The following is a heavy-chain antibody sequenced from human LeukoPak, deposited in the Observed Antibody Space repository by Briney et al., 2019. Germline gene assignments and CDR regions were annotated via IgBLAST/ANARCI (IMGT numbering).Heavy chain of an antibody. CDR1: GYTFTSYG. CDR2: ISAYNGNT. J-gene: IGHJ3*02. D-gene: IGHD6-13*01. V-gene: IGHV1-18*01. Sequence: ASVKVSCTASGYTFTSYGISWVRQAPGQGLEWMGWISAYNGNTNYAQKLQGRVTMTTDTSTSTAYMELRSLRSDDTAVYYCARDIPYSSSWYGSYAFDIWGQGTMVTVSS. CDR3: ARDIPYSSSWYGSYAFDI.